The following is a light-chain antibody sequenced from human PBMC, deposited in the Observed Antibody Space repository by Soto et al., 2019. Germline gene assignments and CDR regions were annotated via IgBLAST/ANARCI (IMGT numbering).Light chain of an antibody. CDR3: QQYGSSGT. J-gene: IGKJ1*01. CDR1: QSVSNNY. Sequence: EIVLTQSPGTLSLSPGERATLSCRASQSVSNNYLAWYQQKPGQAPRLLIYGASNRATGIPDRFSGSGSGTDFTLTISRLEPEDFAVYYCQQYGSSGTVGQGTQVDI. V-gene: IGKV3-20*01. CDR2: GAS.